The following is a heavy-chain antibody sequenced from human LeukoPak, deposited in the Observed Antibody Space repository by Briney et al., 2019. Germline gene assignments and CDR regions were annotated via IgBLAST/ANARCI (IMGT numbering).Heavy chain of an antibody. CDR2: IKQDGSEK. D-gene: IGHD5-12*01. CDR1: GFTFSRFW. CDR3: ARDGTYTDYDPDFDI. Sequence: PGGSLRLSCAASGFTFSRFWMSWVRQATGKGREWVANIKQDGSEKYYVDSVKGRFTISRDNAKNSLYLHMNSLRAEDTAVSYCARDGTYTDYDPDFDIWGQGTLVTVSS. J-gene: IGHJ4*02. V-gene: IGHV3-7*01.